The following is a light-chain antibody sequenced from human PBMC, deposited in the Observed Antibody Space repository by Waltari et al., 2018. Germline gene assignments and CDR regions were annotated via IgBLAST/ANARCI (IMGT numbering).Light chain of an antibody. J-gene: IGKJ1*01. CDR3: QQYYTTPWT. CDR1: QNVLYSSNNKNY. Sequence: DIVMTQYPGSLAVSLGERATINCKSSQNVLYSSNNKNYIAWYQQKSGQPPKLLIYWTSTRESGVPDRFSGSGSGTDFALTISSLQAEDVAVYYCQQYYTTPWTFGQGTKVEIK. CDR2: WTS. V-gene: IGKV4-1*01.